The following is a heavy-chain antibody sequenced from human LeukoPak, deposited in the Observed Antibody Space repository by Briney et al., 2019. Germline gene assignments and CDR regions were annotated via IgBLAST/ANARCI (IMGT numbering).Heavy chain of an antibody. V-gene: IGHV4-28*03. CDR2: IYYSGSI. J-gene: IGHJ3*02. CDR1: GYSISSINW. Sequence: PSETLSLTCAVSGYSISSINWWGWIRQPPGKGLEWIGYIYYSGSIYYNPSLKSRVTMSVDTSKNQFSLKLSSVTAVDTAVYYRAREVAAAADAFDIWGQGTMVTVSS. CDR3: AREVAAAADAFDI. D-gene: IGHD6-13*01.